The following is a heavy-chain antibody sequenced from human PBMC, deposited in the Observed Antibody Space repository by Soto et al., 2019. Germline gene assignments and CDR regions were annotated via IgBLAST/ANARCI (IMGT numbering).Heavy chain of an antibody. J-gene: IGHJ6*02. CDR3: ARGTYSSGWQPRFYYYGMDV. D-gene: IGHD6-19*01. CDR1: GGSISSSNW. CDR2: IYHSGST. Sequence: SETLSLTCAVSGGSISSSNWWSWVRQPPGKGLEWIGEIYHSGSTNYNPSLKSRVTISVDKSKNQFSLKLSSVTAADTAVYYCARGTYSSGWQPRFYYYGMDVWGQGTTVTVSS. V-gene: IGHV4-4*02.